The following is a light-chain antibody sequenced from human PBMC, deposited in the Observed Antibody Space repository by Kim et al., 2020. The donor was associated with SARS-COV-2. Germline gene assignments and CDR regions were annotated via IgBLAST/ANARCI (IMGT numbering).Light chain of an antibody. J-gene: IGKJ4*01. CDR2: AAY. CDR3: QQSYSTPLT. CDR1: ISSY. V-gene: IGKV1-39*01. Sequence: ISSYLNWYQQKPGKAPKRLIYAAYSLQSGVPSRFSGSGSGTDFTLTISSLQPEDFATYYCQQSYSTPLTFGGGTKVDIK.